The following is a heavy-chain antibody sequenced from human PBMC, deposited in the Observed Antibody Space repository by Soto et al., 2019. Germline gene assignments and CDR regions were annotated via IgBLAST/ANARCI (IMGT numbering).Heavy chain of an antibody. V-gene: IGHV3-23*01. Sequence: GGSLRLSCAASGFTFXXYXXSWVRQAPEKGLEWVTAISGSSGSTYYEDTVKGRFTISRDNSKSTLYLQMNSMRAEDMAVYYCAKKLAGSSPPFDYWGQGTLVTVSS. CDR2: ISGSSGST. CDR1: GFTFXXYX. J-gene: IGHJ4*02. D-gene: IGHD6-6*01. CDR3: AKKLAGSSPPFDY.